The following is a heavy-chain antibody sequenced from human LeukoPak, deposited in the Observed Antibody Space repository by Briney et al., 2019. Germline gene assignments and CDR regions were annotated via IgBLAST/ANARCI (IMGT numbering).Heavy chain of an antibody. V-gene: IGHV4-59*01. J-gene: IGHJ4*02. CDR2: IYYSGST. Sequence: SETLSLTCTVSSGSISSYYWSWIRQPPGKELEWIGSIYYSGSTNYNPSLRSRVTMSVDTSKNQFSLKLTSVTAADTAVYYCARGGRQEYSYGYFFDSWGQGTLVTVSS. D-gene: IGHD5-18*01. CDR3: ARGGRQEYSYGYFFDS. CDR1: SGSISSYY.